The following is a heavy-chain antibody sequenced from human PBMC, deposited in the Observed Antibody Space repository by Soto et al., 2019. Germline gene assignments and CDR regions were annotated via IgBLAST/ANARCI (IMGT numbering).Heavy chain of an antibody. CDR1: VFTFSSEA. J-gene: IGHJ4*02. CDR2: ISGSGGST. Sequence: GPLRLSCTASVFTFSSEAMSWVRQAPGKGLEWVSAISGSGGSTYYADSVKGRFTISRDNSKNTLYLQMNSLRAEDTAVYYCAKVEEGGIAAAGHFDYWGQGTLVTVSS. D-gene: IGHD6-13*01. V-gene: IGHV3-23*01. CDR3: AKVEEGGIAAAGHFDY.